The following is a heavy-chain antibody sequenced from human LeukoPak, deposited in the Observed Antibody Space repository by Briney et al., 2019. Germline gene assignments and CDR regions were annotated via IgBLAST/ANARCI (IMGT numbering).Heavy chain of an antibody. D-gene: IGHD5-18*01. V-gene: IGHV4-31*03. CDR3: ARQNSVDTAMSFDP. CDR2: IYYSGST. J-gene: IGHJ5*02. CDR1: GGSISSGGYY. Sequence: SQTLSLTCTVSGGSISSGGYYWSWIRQHPGKGLEWIGYIYYSGSTYYNPSLKSRVTISVDTSKNQFSLKLSSVTAADTAVYYCARQNSVDTAMSFDPWGQGTLVTVSS.